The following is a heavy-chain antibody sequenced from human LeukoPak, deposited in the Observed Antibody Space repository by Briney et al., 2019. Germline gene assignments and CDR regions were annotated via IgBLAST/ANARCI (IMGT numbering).Heavy chain of an antibody. CDR1: GFTFSNAC. J-gene: IGHJ4*02. CDR2: IKSKTDGGTT. D-gene: IGHD3-22*01. V-gene: IGHV3-15*01. Sequence: GGSLRLSCAASGFTFSNACMNWVRQAPGKGLEWVARIKSKTDGGTTDYAAPVKGRFTISSDGSKNALYLQMNSLKTEDTAVYFFTTEWFLRYFHYGGERTLVTVSS. CDR3: TTEWFLRYFHY.